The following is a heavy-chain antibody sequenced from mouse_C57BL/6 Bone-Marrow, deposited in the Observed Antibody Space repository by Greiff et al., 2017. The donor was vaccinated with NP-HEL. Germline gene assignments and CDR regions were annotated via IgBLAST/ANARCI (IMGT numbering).Heavy chain of an antibody. CDR1: GYTFTSYW. Sequence: QVHVKQPGAELVKPGASVKVSCKASGYTFTSYWMHWVKQRPGQGLEWIGRIHPSDSDTNYNQKFKGKATLTVDKSSSTAYMQLSSLTSEDSAVYYCGIPGPAWFAYWGQGTLVTVSA. D-gene: IGHD4-1*01. CDR3: GIPGPAWFAY. V-gene: IGHV1-74*01. J-gene: IGHJ3*01. CDR2: IHPSDSDT.